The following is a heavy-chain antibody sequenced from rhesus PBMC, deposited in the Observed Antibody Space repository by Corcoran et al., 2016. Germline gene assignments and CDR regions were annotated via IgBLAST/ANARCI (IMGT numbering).Heavy chain of an antibody. CDR2: ILGSIGSP. V-gene: IGHV4-165*01. J-gene: IGHJ4*01. CDR3: ARFRSYVDY. Sequence: QVQLQESGPGLVKPSETLSLTCAVSGGSISGYWWGWLRQPPGKGLVWIRYILGSIGSPYDNPSHKSRVTISTDTSKNQFSLKLSSVTAADPAVYYCARFRSYVDYWGQGVLVTVSS. CDR1: GGSISGYW.